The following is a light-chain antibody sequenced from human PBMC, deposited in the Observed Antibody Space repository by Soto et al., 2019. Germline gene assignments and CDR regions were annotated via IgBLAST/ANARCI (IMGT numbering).Light chain of an antibody. Sequence: DIQMTQSPSTLSASVGDRVTISCRASQSITSWLAWYQQKPGKAAKLLIYKASSLESGVPSRFSASGSGTEFTLAISSLQPDDFATYYCQHYNGYSRTFGQGTKVEIK. J-gene: IGKJ1*01. CDR3: QHYNGYSRT. CDR1: QSITSW. CDR2: KAS. V-gene: IGKV1-5*03.